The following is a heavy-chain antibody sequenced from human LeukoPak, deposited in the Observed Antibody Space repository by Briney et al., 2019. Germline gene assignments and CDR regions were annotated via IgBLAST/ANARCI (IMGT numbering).Heavy chain of an antibody. Sequence: SETLSLTCTVSGGSISSYYWSWIRQPPGKGLEWIGYIYYSGSTNYNPSLKSRVTISVDTSKNQFSLKLSSVTAADTAVYYCARAQSDLGPPFDPWGQGTLVTVSS. CDR3: ARAQSDLGPPFDP. V-gene: IGHV4-59*01. D-gene: IGHD3-16*01. CDR1: GGSISSYY. J-gene: IGHJ5*02. CDR2: IYYSGST.